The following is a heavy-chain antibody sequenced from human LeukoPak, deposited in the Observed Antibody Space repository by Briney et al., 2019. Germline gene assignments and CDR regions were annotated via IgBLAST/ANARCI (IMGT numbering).Heavy chain of an antibody. CDR1: GGSFGGYY. CDR2: INHSGST. V-gene: IGHV4-34*01. J-gene: IGHJ4*02. CDR3: ARGRYSYGLPFDY. Sequence: SETLSLTCAVYGGSFGGYYWSWIRQPPGKGPEWIGEINHSGSTNYNPSLKSRVTISVDTSKNQFSLKLSSVTAADTAVYYCARGRYSYGLPFDYWGQGTLVTVSS. D-gene: IGHD5-18*01.